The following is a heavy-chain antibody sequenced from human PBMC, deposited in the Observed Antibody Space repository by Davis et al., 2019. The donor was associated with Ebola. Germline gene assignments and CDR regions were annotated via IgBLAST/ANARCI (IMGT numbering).Heavy chain of an antibody. D-gene: IGHD1-1*01. Sequence: PGGSLRLSCAASGFTFSSYAMSWVRQAPGKGLEWVSAISGSGGSTYYADSVKGRFTISRDNAKNSLYLQMNSLRAEDTAVFYCAIDSRSTTSGAHWGQGTLVTVSS. CDR2: ISGSGGST. V-gene: IGHV3-23*01. CDR3: AIDSRSTTSGAH. J-gene: IGHJ4*02. CDR1: GFTFSSYA.